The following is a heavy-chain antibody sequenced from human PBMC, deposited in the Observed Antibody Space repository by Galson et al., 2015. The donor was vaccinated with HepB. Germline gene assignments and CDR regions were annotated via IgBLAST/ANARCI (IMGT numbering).Heavy chain of an antibody. D-gene: IGHD7-27*01. CDR2: INSGSNYI. J-gene: IGHJ4*02. V-gene: IGHV3-21*03. Sequence: LRLSCAASGFIFNDYNMIWVRQAPGKGLEWVSSINSGSNYIYYADSVKGRFTISRDNTKNSLYLQMNGLRAEDTALYYCARDPPLGTPLDYWGQGTLVTVSS. CDR3: ARDPPLGTPLDY. CDR1: GFIFNDYN.